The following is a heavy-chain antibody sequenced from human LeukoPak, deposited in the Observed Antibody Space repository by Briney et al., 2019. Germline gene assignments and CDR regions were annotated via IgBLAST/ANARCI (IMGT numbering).Heavy chain of an antibody. Sequence: GGSLRLSCAASGFIVSNNYMSWVRQAPGKGLEWVSVIYSGGSTYYADSVKGRFTISSDNSKNTLYLQMNSLRAEDTAVYYCARDGAYSYDYGFDYWGQGTLVTVYS. CDR1: GFIVSNNY. CDR2: IYSGGST. J-gene: IGHJ4*02. D-gene: IGHD5-18*01. V-gene: IGHV3-53*01. CDR3: ARDGAYSYDYGFDY.